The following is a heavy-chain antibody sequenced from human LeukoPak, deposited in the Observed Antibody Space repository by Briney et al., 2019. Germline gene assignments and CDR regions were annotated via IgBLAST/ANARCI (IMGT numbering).Heavy chain of an antibody. V-gene: IGHV3-23*01. CDR2: ISDSGGST. J-gene: IGHJ4*02. Sequence: GGSLRLSCAASGFPFSSYAMSWVRQAPGKGLEWVSAISDSGGSTYYADSVKGRFTISRDNSKNTLYLQMNSLRVEDTAVYYCAKNSKGSSWYDYFDYWGQGTLVTVSS. CDR1: GFPFSSYA. CDR3: AKNSKGSSWYDYFDY. D-gene: IGHD6-13*01.